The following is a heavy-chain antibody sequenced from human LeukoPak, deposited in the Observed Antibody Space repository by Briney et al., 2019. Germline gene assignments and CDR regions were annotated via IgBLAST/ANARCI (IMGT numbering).Heavy chain of an antibody. J-gene: IGHJ6*02. CDR1: GFTFSSYW. CDR2: IKQDGSGK. Sequence: GGSLRLSCGASGFTFSSYWMSWVRQAPGKGLEWVAHIKQDGSGKNYVDSVKGRFTISRDNAKNSLYLQMNSLRAEDTAVYYCARARGDTLTGYSPLVEYNYYYGMDVWGQGTTVTVSS. CDR3: ARARGDTLTGYSPLVEYNYYYGMDV. V-gene: IGHV3-7*01. D-gene: IGHD3-9*01.